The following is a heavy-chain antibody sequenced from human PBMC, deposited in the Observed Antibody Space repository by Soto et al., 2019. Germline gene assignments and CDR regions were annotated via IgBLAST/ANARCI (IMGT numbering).Heavy chain of an antibody. Sequence: SETLSLTCTVSGGSVSSGSYYWSWIRQPPGKGLEWIGYIYYSGSTNYNPSLKSRVTISVDTSKNQFSLKLSSVTAADTAVYYCARGERNWNAVDYWGQGTLVTVSS. J-gene: IGHJ4*02. V-gene: IGHV4-61*01. CDR2: IYYSGST. CDR3: ARGERNWNAVDY. D-gene: IGHD1-20*01. CDR1: GGSVSSGSYY.